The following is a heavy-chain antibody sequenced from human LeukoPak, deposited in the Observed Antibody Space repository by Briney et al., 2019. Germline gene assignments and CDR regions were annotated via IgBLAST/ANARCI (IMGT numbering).Heavy chain of an antibody. CDR2: ISWNSGSI. CDR1: GFTFDDYA. V-gene: IGHV3-9*01. J-gene: IGHJ4*02. D-gene: IGHD6-13*01. CDR3: AKSSSYSSSWIFDY. Sequence: GRSLRLSCAASGFTFDDYAMHWVRQAPGKGLEWVSGISWNSGSIGYADSVKGRFTISRDNVKNSLYLQMNSLRAEDTALYYCAKSSSYSSSWIFDYWGQGTLVTVSS.